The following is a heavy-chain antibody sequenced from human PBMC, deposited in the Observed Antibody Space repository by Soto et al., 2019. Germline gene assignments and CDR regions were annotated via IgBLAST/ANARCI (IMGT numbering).Heavy chain of an antibody. CDR3: ARDRLGYYDSFGY. V-gene: IGHV1-69*06. Sequence: SVKVSCKASGGTFSSYAISWVRQAPGQGLEWMGGIIPIFGTANYAQKFQGRVTITADKSTSTAYMELSSLSSEDTAVYYCARDRLGYYDSFGYWGQGTLVTVSS. CDR2: IIPIFGTA. CDR1: GGTFSSYA. J-gene: IGHJ4*02. D-gene: IGHD3-22*01.